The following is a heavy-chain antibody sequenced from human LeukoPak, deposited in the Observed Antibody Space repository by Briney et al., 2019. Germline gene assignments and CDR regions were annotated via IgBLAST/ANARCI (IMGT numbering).Heavy chain of an antibody. D-gene: IGHD3-16*01. V-gene: IGHV3-30*02. Sequence: GRTLRLSCAASGFTFSIYGMHWVRQAPGKGLEWVAFIGHDGTKIYYADSVQRRFTISRDNSKNTLYLEMNSLSGEDTALYYCAKDHVTWGNRYFDHWGQGTLGTVSS. CDR3: AKDHVTWGNRYFDH. CDR2: IGHDGTKI. CDR1: GFTFSIYG. J-gene: IGHJ4*02.